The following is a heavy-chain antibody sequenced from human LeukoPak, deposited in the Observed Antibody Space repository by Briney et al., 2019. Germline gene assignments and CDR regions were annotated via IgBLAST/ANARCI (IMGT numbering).Heavy chain of an antibody. CDR3: TTFRGPPNYFDY. J-gene: IGHJ4*02. CDR1: GGSISNSTYY. V-gene: IGHV4-39*07. Sequence: SETLSLTCSVSGGSISNSTYYWGWIRQAPGKGLEWIGSFYYLGNTYYKPSLRSRVTKSVDTSKNQFSLKLSAVTAADTAVYYCTTFRGPPNYFDYWGQGNLVTVSS. CDR2: FYYLGNT. D-gene: IGHD2-21*01.